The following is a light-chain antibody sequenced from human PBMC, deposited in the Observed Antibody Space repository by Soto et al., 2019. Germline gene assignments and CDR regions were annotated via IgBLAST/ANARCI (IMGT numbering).Light chain of an antibody. V-gene: IGLV2-14*01. CDR3: SSYTSSSTLYV. Sequence: QAALTQPASVFGSPGQSITISCTGTSSDVGGYNYVSWYQQHPGKAPKLMIYDDSNRPSGVSNRFSGSKSGNTASLTISGLQAEDEADYYCSSYTSSSTLYVFGTGTKLTVL. J-gene: IGLJ1*01. CDR1: SSDVGGYNY. CDR2: DDS.